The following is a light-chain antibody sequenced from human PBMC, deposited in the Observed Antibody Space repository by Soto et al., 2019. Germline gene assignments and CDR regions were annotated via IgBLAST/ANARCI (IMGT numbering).Light chain of an antibody. V-gene: IGKV3-15*01. CDR2: GAS. Sequence: IVMTQSPATLSVSPGERATLSCRASQSVSSYLAWYQQKPGQAPRLLIYGASTRATGIPARFSGSGSGTEFTLTISSPQSEDFAVYYCQQYNNWPGTFGQGTKVDIK. J-gene: IGKJ1*01. CDR3: QQYNNWPGT. CDR1: QSVSSY.